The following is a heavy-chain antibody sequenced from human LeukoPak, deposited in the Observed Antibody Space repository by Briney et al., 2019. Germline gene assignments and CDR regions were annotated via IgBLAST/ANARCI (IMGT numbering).Heavy chain of an antibody. CDR3: AQGISSGYFRFGYFDY. Sequence: GSLRLSCIASGFTISSDAMTWVRQAPGKGLEWIGSIYYSGSTYYNPSLKSRVTISVDTSKNQFSLKLSSVTAADTAVYYCAQGISSGYFRFGYFDYWGQGTLVTVSS. CDR1: GFTISSDAM. D-gene: IGHD3-22*01. CDR2: IYYSGST. V-gene: IGHV4-38-2*02. J-gene: IGHJ4*02.